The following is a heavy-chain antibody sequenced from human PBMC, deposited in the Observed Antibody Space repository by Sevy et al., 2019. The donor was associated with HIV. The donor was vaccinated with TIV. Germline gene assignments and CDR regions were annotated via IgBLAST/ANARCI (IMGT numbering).Heavy chain of an antibody. CDR2: IHSDDTT. J-gene: IGHJ4*02. V-gene: IGHV3-66*01. CDR1: GFTVNSNY. D-gene: IGHD5-18*01. Sequence: GESLKISCAASGFTVNSNYMTWVRQAPGKGLEGVSVIHSDDTTYHADSVKDRFTISRDNFKNTLYLHMSSLRAEDTAVYYCARGKGGYGYALNYWGQGTLVTVSS. CDR3: ARGKGGYGYALNY.